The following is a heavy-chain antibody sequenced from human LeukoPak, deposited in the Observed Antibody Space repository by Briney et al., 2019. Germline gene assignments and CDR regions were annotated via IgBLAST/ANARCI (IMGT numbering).Heavy chain of an antibody. CDR3: AIESLPYYDFWSGYRGGWFDP. V-gene: IGHV3-7*01. J-gene: IGHJ5*02. CDR1: GFTFSSYW. D-gene: IGHD3-3*01. CDR2: IKQDGSEK. Sequence: GGSLRLSCAASGFTFSSYWMSWVRQAPGKGLEWVANIKQDGSEKYYVDSVKGRFTISRDNAKNSLYLQMNSLRAEDTAVYYCAIESLPYYDFWSGYRGGWFDPWGQGTLVTVSS.